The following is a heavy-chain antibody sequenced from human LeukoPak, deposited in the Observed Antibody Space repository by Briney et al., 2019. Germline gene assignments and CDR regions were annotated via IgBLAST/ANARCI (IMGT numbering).Heavy chain of an antibody. CDR3: ASRPIYYDSSGFFFDY. D-gene: IGHD3-22*01. Sequence: ASVKVSCKASGYTFTSYGISWVRQAPGQGLEWMGWISAYNGNTNYAQKLQGRVTITADKSTSTAYMELSSLRSEDTAVYYCASRPIYYDSSGFFFDYWGQGTLVTVSS. CDR2: ISAYNGNT. CDR1: GYTFTSYG. V-gene: IGHV1-18*01. J-gene: IGHJ4*02.